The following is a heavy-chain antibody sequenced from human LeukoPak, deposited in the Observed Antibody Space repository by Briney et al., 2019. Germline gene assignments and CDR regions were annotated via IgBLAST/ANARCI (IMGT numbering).Heavy chain of an antibody. J-gene: IGHJ4*02. CDR1: GFTVSSYH. D-gene: IGHD3-22*01. CDR2: IYNGDST. CDR3: AVTDTSGYYPGFDY. V-gene: IGHV3-53*01. Sequence: GGSLRLSCAASGFTVSSYHMSWVRQAPGKGLEWVSVIYNGDSTFYADSVKGRFTISRDNSKNTLYLQINSLRAEDTAVYYCAVTDTSGYYPGFDYWGQGTLVTVSS.